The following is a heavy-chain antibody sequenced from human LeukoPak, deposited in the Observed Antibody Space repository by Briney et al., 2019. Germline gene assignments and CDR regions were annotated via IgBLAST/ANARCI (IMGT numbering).Heavy chain of an antibody. V-gene: IGHV1-8*01. CDR1: GYTFTSYD. Sequence: GASVKVSCKASGYTFTSYDINWVRQATGQGLEWMGWMNPNSGNTGYAQKFQGRVTMTRNTSISTAYMELSSLRSEDTAVYYCAGGGLPSYDFWSGYSFLIDYWGQGTLVTVSS. CDR3: AGGGLPSYDFWSGYSFLIDY. J-gene: IGHJ4*02. CDR2: MNPNSGNT. D-gene: IGHD3-3*01.